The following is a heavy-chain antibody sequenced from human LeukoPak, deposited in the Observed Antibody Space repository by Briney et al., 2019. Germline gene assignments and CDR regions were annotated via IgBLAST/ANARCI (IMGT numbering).Heavy chain of an antibody. J-gene: IGHJ4*02. V-gene: IGHV1-69-2*01. CDR2: VDPEDGET. Sequence: ASVTISCKVSGYTFTDYYMHWVQQAPGKGLEWMGLVDPEDGETIYAEKFQGRVTITADTSTDTAYMELSSLRSEDTAVYYCAPTIVGATPCFDYWGQGTLVTVSS. D-gene: IGHD1-26*01. CDR3: APTIVGATPCFDY. CDR1: GYTFTDYY.